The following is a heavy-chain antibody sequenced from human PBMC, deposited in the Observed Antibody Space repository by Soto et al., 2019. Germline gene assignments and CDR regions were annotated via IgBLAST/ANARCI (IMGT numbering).Heavy chain of an antibody. CDR3: AIEDWGRGGHDLGS. Sequence: QVHVVQSGAEVKKPGSSVKVTCKSFGGTFNSFGINWVRQAPGQGLEYMGGIIPAFGTTTFAERFRDRVTLVADGSSTTSYKERSSLTSDDTATYYCAIEDWGRGGHDLGSWGQGALVPGSS. J-gene: IGHJ4*02. CDR2: IIPAFGTT. CDR1: GGTFNSFG. D-gene: IGHD7-27*01. V-gene: IGHV1-69*01.